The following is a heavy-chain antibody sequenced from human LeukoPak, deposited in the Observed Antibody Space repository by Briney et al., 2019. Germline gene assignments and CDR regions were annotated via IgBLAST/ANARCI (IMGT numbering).Heavy chain of an antibody. D-gene: IGHD6-19*01. CDR1: GFIFSTNW. CDR3: ATAVSVAGDS. J-gene: IGHJ5*01. Sequence: GGSLRLSCAASGFIFSTNWMSWFRQAPGEGLEWVAHIKPDGSETYYVDSVKGRFTISRDNAKNSLYLQMYSLRADDTAVYYCATAVSVAGDSWGQGTLVTVSS. CDR2: IKPDGSET. V-gene: IGHV3-7*01.